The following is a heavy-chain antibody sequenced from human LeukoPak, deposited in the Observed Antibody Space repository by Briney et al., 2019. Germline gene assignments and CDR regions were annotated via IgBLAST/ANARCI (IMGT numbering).Heavy chain of an antibody. CDR1: GFTFSSDA. CDR2: ISYDGSNK. Sequence: HAGGSLRLSCAASGFTFSSDAMHWVRQAPGKGLEWVAAISYDGSNKSYADSVKGRFTISRDNSKNTLYLQMDNLRAEDTAVYYCARVTTAIPDAFDIWGQGTMVTVSS. V-gene: IGHV3-30*04. J-gene: IGHJ3*02. D-gene: IGHD2-21*02. CDR3: ARVTTAIPDAFDI.